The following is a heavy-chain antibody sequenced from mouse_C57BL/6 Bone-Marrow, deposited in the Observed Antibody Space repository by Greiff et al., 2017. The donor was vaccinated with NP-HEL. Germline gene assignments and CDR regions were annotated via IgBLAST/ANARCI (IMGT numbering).Heavy chain of an antibody. CDR2: ISYDGSN. J-gene: IGHJ4*01. CDR3: ARRIPLAMDY. V-gene: IGHV3-6*01. Sequence: EVKLQESGPGLVKPSQSLSLTCSVTGYSITSGYYWNWIRQFPGNKLEWMGYISYDGSNNYNPSLKNRISIPRDTSKNQFFLKLNSVTTEDTATYYCARRIPLAMDYWGQGTSVTVSS. CDR1: GYSITSGYY.